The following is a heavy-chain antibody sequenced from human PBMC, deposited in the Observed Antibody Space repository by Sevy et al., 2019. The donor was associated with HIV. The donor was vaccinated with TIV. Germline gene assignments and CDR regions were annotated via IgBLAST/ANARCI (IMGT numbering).Heavy chain of an antibody. J-gene: IGHJ6*04. CDR1: GFSFSDYY. Sequence: GGSLRLSYAASGFSFSDYYMSWVRLSPGKGLEWVSYISFNGSHVYYIEAVKGRFTISRDNGRNSLYLKMNNLRVDDTSVYFCAREGPVGGMDVWGKGTTVTVSS. CDR3: AREGPVGGMDV. D-gene: IGHD2-2*01. V-gene: IGHV3-11*04. CDR2: ISFNGSHV.